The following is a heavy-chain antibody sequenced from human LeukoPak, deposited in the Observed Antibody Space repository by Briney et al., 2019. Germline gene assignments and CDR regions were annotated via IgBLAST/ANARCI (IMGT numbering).Heavy chain of an antibody. CDR1: GYTFTSYG. V-gene: IGHV1-18*01. CDR2: ISAYNGNT. D-gene: IGHD6-13*01. CDR3: ARDIPSGYSNSWDSYSIHPFDY. Sequence: ASVKVSCKASGYTFTSYGISWVRQAPGQGLEWMGWISAYNGNTNYAQKLQGRVTMTTDTSTSTAYMELRSLRSDDTAVYYCARDIPSGYSNSWDSYSIHPFDYWGQGTLVTVSS. J-gene: IGHJ4*02.